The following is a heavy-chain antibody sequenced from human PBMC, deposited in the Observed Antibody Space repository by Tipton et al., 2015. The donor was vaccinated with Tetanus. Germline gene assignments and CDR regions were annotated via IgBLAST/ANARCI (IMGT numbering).Heavy chain of an antibody. V-gene: IGHV3-23*01. CDR2: ISGRDIGT. D-gene: IGHD6-19*01. CDR1: GFTFSTYA. Sequence: SLRLSCAAPGFTFSTYAMSWVRQAPGKGLEWVSSISGRDIGTYYADSVKGRFTISRDNSENTLYLQMNNLRVEDTAVYYCARLVRQWLVPEDYWGQGTLVTVSS. CDR3: ARLVRQWLVPEDY. J-gene: IGHJ4*02.